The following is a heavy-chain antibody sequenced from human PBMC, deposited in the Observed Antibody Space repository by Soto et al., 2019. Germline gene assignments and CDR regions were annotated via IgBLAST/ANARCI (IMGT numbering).Heavy chain of an antibody. J-gene: IGHJ5*02. V-gene: IGHV4-61*01. CDR1: GGSVSSGSYY. CDR2: IYYSGST. Sequence: SETLSLTCTVSGGSVSSGSYYWSWIRQPPGKGLEWIGYIYYSGSTNYNPSLKSRVTLSVDTSKNQFSLKLSSVTAADTAVYYCARARIAAAGTWWFDPWGQGTLVTVSS. CDR3: ARARIAAAGTWWFDP. D-gene: IGHD6-13*01.